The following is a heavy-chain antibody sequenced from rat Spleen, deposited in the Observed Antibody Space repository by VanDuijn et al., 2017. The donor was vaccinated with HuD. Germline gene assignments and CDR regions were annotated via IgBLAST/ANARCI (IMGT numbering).Heavy chain of an antibody. CDR2: ISYDGSST. Sequence: EVQLVESGGGLVQPGNSLKLSCAASGFAFSDYNMAWVRQAPKKGLEWVATISYDGSSTYYRDSVKGRFTISRDNVKSTLYLQMNSLRSEDTATYYCTRDNERSYVMDAWGQGASVTVSS. CDR3: TRDNERSYVMDA. CDR1: GFAFSDYN. J-gene: IGHJ4*01. V-gene: IGHV5-7*01.